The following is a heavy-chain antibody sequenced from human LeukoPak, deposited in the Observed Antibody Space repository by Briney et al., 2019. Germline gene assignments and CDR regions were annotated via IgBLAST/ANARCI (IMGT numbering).Heavy chain of an antibody. Sequence: GGSLRLSCAASGFTASSKYMSWVRQAPGKGLEWVSVIYSGGSIYYADSVKGRFTISRDNSQNTLYLQMNSLRAEDTAVYYCARFLGVTTSWYFDLWGRGTLVTVSS. CDR1: GFTASSKY. CDR3: ARFLGVTTSWYFDL. CDR2: IYSGGSI. V-gene: IGHV3-53*01. D-gene: IGHD4-17*01. J-gene: IGHJ2*01.